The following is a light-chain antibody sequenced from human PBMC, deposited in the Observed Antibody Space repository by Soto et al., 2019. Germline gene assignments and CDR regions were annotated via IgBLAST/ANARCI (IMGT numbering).Light chain of an antibody. CDR3: SSYGGSKV. Sequence: QPVLTQPPSASGSPGQSVTISCTGTSSDVGRYNYVSWYQQHPGKAPKLIIYEVTKRPSGVPDRFSGSKSGNTASLTVSGLQAEDEADYYCSSYGGSKVFGGGTKLTVL. CDR1: SSDVGRYNY. J-gene: IGLJ2*01. CDR2: EVT. V-gene: IGLV2-8*01.